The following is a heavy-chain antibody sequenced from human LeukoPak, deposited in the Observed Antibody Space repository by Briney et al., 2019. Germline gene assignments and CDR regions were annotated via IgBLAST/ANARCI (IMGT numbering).Heavy chain of an antibody. CDR3: ARGWTVTNVDWFDP. J-gene: IGHJ5*02. CDR1: GGSISSYY. D-gene: IGHD4-17*01. Sequence: PWGTLSLSCTVSGGSISSYYMSWIRQPAGKGLEWVGRICTSGSTNYNPSLASRVTMSLDTSKHQTSLKLSSVTAADTCVYYRARGWTVTNVDWFDPWGQGTLVTVSS. V-gene: IGHV4-4*07. CDR2: ICTSGST.